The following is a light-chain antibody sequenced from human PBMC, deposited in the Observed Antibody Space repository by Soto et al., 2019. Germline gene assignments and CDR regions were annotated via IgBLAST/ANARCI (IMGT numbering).Light chain of an antibody. V-gene: IGLV2-14*01. Sequence: QSALTQPASVSGSPGQSITISCTGTSSDVGGYNYVSWYQQHPGKAPKLMIYDVSNRPSGVSNRFSGSKSGNTASLTISGLQAEDEAEYYCSSYRSSSTPYVFGTGTKLTVL. CDR3: SSYRSSSTPYV. CDR1: SSDVGGYNY. J-gene: IGLJ1*01. CDR2: DVS.